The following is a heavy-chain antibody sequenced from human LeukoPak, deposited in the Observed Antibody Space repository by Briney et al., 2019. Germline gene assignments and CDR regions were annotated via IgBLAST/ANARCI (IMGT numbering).Heavy chain of an antibody. Sequence: GVSLRLCCATSGFTVRNYGMHWVRQAPGKGLEWVAFIHYVGGSQYYAHSVTGRFSISRDNSRNTLYLQMNSLTTEDTAVYFCARDLLATAPRHSPFEYWGQGTLVTVSS. CDR1: GFTVRNYG. V-gene: IGHV3-30*02. CDR3: ARDLLATAPRHSPFEY. CDR2: IHYVGGSQ. D-gene: IGHD2-15*01. J-gene: IGHJ4*02.